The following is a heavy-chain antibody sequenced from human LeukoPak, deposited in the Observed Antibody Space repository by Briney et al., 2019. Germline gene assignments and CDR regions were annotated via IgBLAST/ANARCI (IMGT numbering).Heavy chain of an antibody. CDR1: GFTFSSYW. CDR2: IKQDGSEK. J-gene: IGHJ4*02. Sequence: GGSLRLSRAASGFTFSSYWMSWGRQAPGKGLEWVANIKQDGSEKQYVDSVKGRFAISRDNAENSLYLQMNSLKAEDTAVYYCGRFTRSGDSVYWGQGTLVTVSS. D-gene: IGHD7-27*01. CDR3: GRFTRSGDSVY. V-gene: IGHV3-7*04.